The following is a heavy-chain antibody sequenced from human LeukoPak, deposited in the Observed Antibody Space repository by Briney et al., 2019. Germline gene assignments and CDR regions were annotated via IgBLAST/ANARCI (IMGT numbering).Heavy chain of an antibody. D-gene: IGHD1-26*01. CDR2: IIPNFGTA. CDR3: ARVGGGSYTPHFDY. Sequence: SVKVSCKASGGTFSSYAISRVRQAPGQGLEWMGGIIPNFGTANYAQKFQGRVTITTDESTSTAYMELSSLRSEDTAVYYCARVGGGSYTPHFDYWGQGTLVTVSS. CDR1: GGTFSSYA. V-gene: IGHV1-69*05. J-gene: IGHJ4*02.